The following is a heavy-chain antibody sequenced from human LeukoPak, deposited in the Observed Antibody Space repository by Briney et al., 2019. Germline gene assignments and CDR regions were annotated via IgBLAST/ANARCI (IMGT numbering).Heavy chain of an antibody. CDR3: ARDYYDSSGYYYVGLTWRANWFDP. Sequence: GASVKVSCKASGYTFTSYDINWVRQATGQGLEWMGWMNPNSGNTGYAQKFQGRVTMTRNTSISTAYMELSSLRSEDTAVYYCARDYYDSSGYYYVGLTWRANWFDPWGQGTLVTVSS. D-gene: IGHD3-22*01. J-gene: IGHJ5*02. V-gene: IGHV1-8*01. CDR1: GYTFTSYD. CDR2: MNPNSGNT.